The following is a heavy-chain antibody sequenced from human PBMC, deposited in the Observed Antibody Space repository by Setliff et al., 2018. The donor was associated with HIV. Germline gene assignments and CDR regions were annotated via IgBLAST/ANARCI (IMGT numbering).Heavy chain of an antibody. CDR3: ARSVPRYCSGGSCYPPLFDY. J-gene: IGHJ4*02. Sequence: SETLSLTCTVSGGSISSSSYYWGWIRQPPGKGLEWIGSIYYSGSTYYNPSLKSRVTISVDTSKNQFSLKLSSVTAADTAVYYCARSVPRYCSGGSCYPPLFDYWGRGTLVTVSS. V-gene: IGHV4-39*01. D-gene: IGHD2-15*01. CDR2: IYYSGST. CDR1: GGSISSSSYY.